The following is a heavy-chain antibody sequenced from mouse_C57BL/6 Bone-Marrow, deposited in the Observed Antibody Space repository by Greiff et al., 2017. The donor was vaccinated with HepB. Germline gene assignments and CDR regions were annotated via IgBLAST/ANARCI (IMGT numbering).Heavy chain of an antibody. J-gene: IGHJ3*01. CDR1: GYSITSGYY. CDR3: ARETNYDGRGFAY. CDR2: ISYDGSN. D-gene: IGHD2-3*01. V-gene: IGHV3-6*01. Sequence: DVKLQESGPGLVKPSQSLSLTCSVTGYSITSGYYWNWIRQFPGNKLEWMGYISYDGSNNYNPSLKNRISITRDTSKNQFFLKLNSVTTEDTATDYCARETNYDGRGFAYWGQGTLVTVSA.